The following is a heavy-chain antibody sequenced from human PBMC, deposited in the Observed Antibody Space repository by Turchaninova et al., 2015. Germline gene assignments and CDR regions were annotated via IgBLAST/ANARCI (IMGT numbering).Heavy chain of an antibody. D-gene: IGHD4-17*01. CDR2: IYHGGST. Sequence: QVHLQESGPGLVKPSGTLSLTCAVSGGAISRRNWWGWVRQPPGKGLEWIGGIYHGGSTNYNPSLMSRVTISVDKSKNQFSLNLSSVTAADTAVYYCARVDHYETFFDYWGQGTLVTVSS. V-gene: IGHV4-4*02. CDR1: GGAISRRNW. CDR3: ARVDHYETFFDY. J-gene: IGHJ4*02.